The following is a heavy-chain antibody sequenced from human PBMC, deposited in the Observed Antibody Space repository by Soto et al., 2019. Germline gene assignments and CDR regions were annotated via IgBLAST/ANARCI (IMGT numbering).Heavy chain of an antibody. Sequence: QITLKESGPTLVKPTQTLTLTCTFSGFSLSTSGVGVGWIRQPPGKALEWLALIYWDDDKRYSPSLKSRLTITKDTSKNQVVFTMTNMDPVDTATYYCAHLTYYYDSSGYYSRAEYFQHWGQGTLVTVSS. CDR3: AHLTYYYDSSGYYSRAEYFQH. CDR1: GFSLSTSGVG. V-gene: IGHV2-5*02. D-gene: IGHD3-22*01. CDR2: IYWDDDK. J-gene: IGHJ1*01.